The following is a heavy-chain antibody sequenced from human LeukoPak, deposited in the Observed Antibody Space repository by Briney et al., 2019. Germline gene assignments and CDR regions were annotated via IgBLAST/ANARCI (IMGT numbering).Heavy chain of an antibody. V-gene: IGHV3-30*18. CDR1: GFTFSSYG. CDR2: ISYDGSNK. CDR3: AKEGGEGTFFDY. J-gene: IGHJ4*02. D-gene: IGHD2/OR15-2a*01. Sequence: GGSLRLSCAASGFTFSSYGMHWVRQAPGKGLEWVAVISYDGSNKYYADSVKDRFTISRDNSKNTLYLQMNSLRAEDTAVYYCAKEGGEGTFFDYWGQGTLVTVSS.